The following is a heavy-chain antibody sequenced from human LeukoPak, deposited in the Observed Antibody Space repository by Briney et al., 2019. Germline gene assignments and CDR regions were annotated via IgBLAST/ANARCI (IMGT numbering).Heavy chain of an antibody. CDR3: ARDGYYDSSGYYANLYWYFDL. D-gene: IGHD3-22*01. V-gene: IGHV1-46*01. CDR2: INPSGGST. CDR1: GYTFTSYY. Sequence: ASVKVSCKASGYTFTSYYMHWVRQAPGQGLEWMGIINPSGGSTSNAQKFQGRVTMTRDTSTSTVYMELSSLRSEDTAVYYCARDGYYDSSGYYANLYWYFDLWGRGTLVTVSS. J-gene: IGHJ2*01.